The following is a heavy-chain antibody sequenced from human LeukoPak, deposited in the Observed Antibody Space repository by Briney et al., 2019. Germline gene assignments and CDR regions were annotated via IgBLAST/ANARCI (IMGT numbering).Heavy chain of an antibody. CDR3: ARARGYRAAFDY. Sequence: ASVKVSCKASGYTFTGYYMHWVRQAPGQGLEWVGWFNPNSGGTNYAQKFQGRVTMTRDTSISTAYMELSRLRSDDTAVYYCARARGYRAAFDYWGLGILVTVSS. V-gene: IGHV1-2*02. D-gene: IGHD5-18*01. J-gene: IGHJ4*02. CDR2: FNPNSGGT. CDR1: GYTFTGYY.